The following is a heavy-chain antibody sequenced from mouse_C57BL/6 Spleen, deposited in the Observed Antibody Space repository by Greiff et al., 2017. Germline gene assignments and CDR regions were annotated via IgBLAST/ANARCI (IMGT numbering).Heavy chain of an antibody. Sequence: QVQLQQPGAELVKPGASVKLSCKASGYTFTSYWMHWVKQRPGRGLEWIGRIDPNSGGTKYNEKFKSKATLTVDKPSSTAYMQLSSLTSEASAVYYCARSTVVPPWFAYWGQGTLVTVSA. J-gene: IGHJ3*01. V-gene: IGHV1-72*01. CDR3: ARSTVVPPWFAY. CDR1: GYTFTSYW. D-gene: IGHD1-1*01. CDR2: IDPNSGGT.